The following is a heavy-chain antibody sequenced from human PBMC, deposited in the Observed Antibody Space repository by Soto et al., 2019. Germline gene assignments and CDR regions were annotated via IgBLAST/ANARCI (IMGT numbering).Heavy chain of an antibody. CDR3: ARVDYDFWSGSGPTYYFDY. CDR2: IYYSGST. V-gene: IGHV4-59*01. Sequence: PSETLSLTCTVSGGSISSYYWSWIRQPPGKGLEWIGYIYYSGSTNYNPSLKSRVTISVDTSKNQFSLKLSSVTAADTAVYYCARVDYDFWSGSGPTYYFDYWGQGTLVTVSS. J-gene: IGHJ4*02. D-gene: IGHD3-3*01. CDR1: GGSISSYY.